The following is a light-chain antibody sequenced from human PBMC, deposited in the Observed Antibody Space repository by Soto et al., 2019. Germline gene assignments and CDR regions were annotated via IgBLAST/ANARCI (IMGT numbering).Light chain of an antibody. CDR2: DVS. CDR3: TTYTSSSSLVV. CDR1: SSDVGGYNY. J-gene: IGLJ2*01. V-gene: IGLV2-14*01. Sequence: QSVLTQPASVSGSPGQSITISCTGTSSDVGGYNYVSWYQQHPGKAPKLMIYDVSNRPSGVSNRFSGSKSGYTASLTISGLHAEGEADYYRTTYTSSSSLVVFGGGTHLTVL.